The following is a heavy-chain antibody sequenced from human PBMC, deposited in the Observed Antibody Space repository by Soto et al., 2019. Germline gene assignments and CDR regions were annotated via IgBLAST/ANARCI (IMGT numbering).Heavy chain of an antibody. CDR2: IYHRGST. V-gene: IGHV4-30-2*01. CDR3: ARRITLYNFDY. Sequence: QLQLQESGSGLVKPSQTLSLTCAVSGGSISSGGYSWSWIRQPPGKGLEWIGYIYHRGSTYYNPSLKSRVNMSVDRSKHQFSLKLSSVTAADTAVYYCARRITLYNFDYWGQGTLVTVSS. D-gene: IGHD1-1*01. CDR1: GGSISSGGYS. J-gene: IGHJ4*02.